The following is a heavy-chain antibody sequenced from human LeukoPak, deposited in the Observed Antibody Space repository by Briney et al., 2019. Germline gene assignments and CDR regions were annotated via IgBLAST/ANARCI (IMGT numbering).Heavy chain of an antibody. J-gene: IGHJ4*02. D-gene: IGHD1-1*01. V-gene: IGHV3-11*06. Sequence: GGSLRLPCAASGFPFSAYSMNWVRQAPGKGLEWISYIGISSGNTKYADSVKGRFTISGDNAKNSLYLQMNSLRVEDAAIYYCARDHNYAFDNWGQGTLVTVSS. CDR3: ARDHNYAFDN. CDR1: GFPFSAYS. CDR2: IGISSGNT.